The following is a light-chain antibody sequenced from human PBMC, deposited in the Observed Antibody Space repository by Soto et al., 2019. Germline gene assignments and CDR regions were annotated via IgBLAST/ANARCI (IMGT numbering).Light chain of an antibody. CDR2: DTS. V-gene: IGLV7-46*01. CDR3: LLSYSGASWV. Sequence: QAVVTQEPSLTVSPGGKGTLTCGSSTGAVTSGHYPYWFQQKPGQAPRTLIYDTSNKHSWTPARFSGSLLGGKAALTLSGAQPEDESEYYCLLSYSGASWVFGGGTKLTVL. CDR1: TGAVTSGHY. J-gene: IGLJ3*02.